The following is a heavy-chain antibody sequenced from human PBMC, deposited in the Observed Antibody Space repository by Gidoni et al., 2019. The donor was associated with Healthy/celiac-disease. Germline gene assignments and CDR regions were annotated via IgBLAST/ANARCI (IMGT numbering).Heavy chain of an antibody. CDR3: ARPSFYDSSGDDAFDF. J-gene: IGHJ3*01. D-gene: IGHD3-22*01. Sequence: EVQLVESGGGLIQPGGSRRLSCAACGFNCCSNYMGWVRQVRGKGLAWVSVIYSGGSTYHAASVKGRFTISRDNSKDTLYLQMNSLRVEDTAVYYCARPSFYDSSGDDAFDFWGQGTMVTVSS. CDR2: IYSGGST. V-gene: IGHV3-53*01. CDR1: GFNCCSNY.